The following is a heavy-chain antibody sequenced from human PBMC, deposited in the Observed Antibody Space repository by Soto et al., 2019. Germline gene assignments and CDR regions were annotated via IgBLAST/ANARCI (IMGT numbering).Heavy chain of an antibody. V-gene: IGHV3-30*19. D-gene: IGHD3-16*01. J-gene: IGHJ4*02. CDR1: GFTFRSYV. Sequence: QVQLVESGGGVVQPGTSLRLSCVGSGFTFRSYVIHWVRQAPGKGLEWVVLTSYDGTNNYYGDSVKGRFTISRDNSKNTVDLQMDSLRLEDTSLYYCARWGTTGGLDVWGPGTLVSVSS. CDR2: TSYDGTNN. CDR3: ARWGTTGGLDV.